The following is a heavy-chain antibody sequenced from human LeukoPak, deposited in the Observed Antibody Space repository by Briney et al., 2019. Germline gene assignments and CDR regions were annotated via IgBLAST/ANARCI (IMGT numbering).Heavy chain of an antibody. V-gene: IGHV3-48*03. J-gene: IGHJ6*04. Sequence: GGSLRLSCAASGFTFSSYEMNWVRQAPGKGLEWVSYISTSGSTIYYTDSVKGRFTISRDNAKNSLYLQMNSLRAEDTAVYYCARDRLYGQWLADGMDVWGKGTTVTVSS. CDR2: ISTSGSTI. CDR1: GFTFSSYE. CDR3: ARDRLYGQWLADGMDV. D-gene: IGHD6-19*01.